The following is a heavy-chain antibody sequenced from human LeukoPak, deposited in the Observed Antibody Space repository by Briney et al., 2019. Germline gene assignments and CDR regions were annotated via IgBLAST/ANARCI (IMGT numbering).Heavy chain of an antibody. V-gene: IGHV3-53*01. CDR1: GFTVSSNY. CDR2: IYSGGST. Sequence: GGSLRLSCAASGFTVSSNYMSWVRQAPGKGLEWVSVIYSGGSTYYADSVKGRFTISRDNAKNSLYLEMNSLRVEDTAVYYCARVGDGGNSDFRFDYWGQGTLVTVSS. D-gene: IGHD4-23*01. J-gene: IGHJ4*02. CDR3: ARVGDGGNSDFRFDY.